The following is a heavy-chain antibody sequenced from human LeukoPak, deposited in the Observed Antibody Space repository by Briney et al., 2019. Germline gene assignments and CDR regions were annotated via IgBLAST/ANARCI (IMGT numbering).Heavy chain of an antibody. CDR1: GYSFTSYW. J-gene: IGHJ4*02. Sequence: GESLKISCKGSGYSFTSYWIGWVRQMPGKGLEWMGIIYPGDSDTRYSPSFQGQVTISADKSISTAYLQWSSLKASDNAMYYCARRGYSYGYLRSFDYWGQGTLVTVSS. D-gene: IGHD5-18*01. V-gene: IGHV5-51*01. CDR2: IYPGDSDT. CDR3: ARRGYSYGYLRSFDY.